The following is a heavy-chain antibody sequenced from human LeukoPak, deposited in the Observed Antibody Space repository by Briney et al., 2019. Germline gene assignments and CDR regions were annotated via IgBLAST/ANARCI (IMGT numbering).Heavy chain of an antibody. D-gene: IGHD4-17*01. J-gene: IGHJ5*02. CDR2: IYYSGST. Sequence: PSETLSLTCTVSGGSISSYYWSWIRQPPGKGLEWIGYIYYSGSTNYNPSLKSRVTISVDTSKNQFSLKLSSVTAADTAVYYCARSGDGDYGDFGWFDPWGQGTLVTVSS. CDR1: GGSISSYY. CDR3: ARSGDGDYGDFGWFDP. V-gene: IGHV4-59*08.